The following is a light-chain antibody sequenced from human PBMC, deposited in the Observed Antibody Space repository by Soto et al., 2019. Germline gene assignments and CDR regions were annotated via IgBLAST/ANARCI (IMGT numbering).Light chain of an antibody. Sequence: QSVLTQPASVSGSPGQSITISCTGTSSDVGSYNLVSWYQQHPGKAPKLMIYEGSRWPSGVSNRFAASKSGNTASLTISGLQAEDEADYYCCSYAGSSTYVFGGGTKLTVL. CDR3: CSYAGSSTYV. CDR2: EGS. V-gene: IGLV2-23*01. CDR1: SSDVGSYNL. J-gene: IGLJ2*01.